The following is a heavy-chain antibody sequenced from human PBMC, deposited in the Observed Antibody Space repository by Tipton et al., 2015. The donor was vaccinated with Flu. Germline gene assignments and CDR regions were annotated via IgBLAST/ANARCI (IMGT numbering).Heavy chain of an antibody. D-gene: IGHD6-19*01. J-gene: IGHJ4*02. CDR3: ARREGFGWLVR. CDR2: IYYLGST. Sequence: TLSLTCSVSGGSISGSYWSWIRQPPGRGLEWIGYIYYLGSTNHNPSLKSRVTISVDTAKNQFSLKLSSVTAADTAVYYCARREGFGWLVRWGQGTLVTVSS. V-gene: IGHV4-59*08. CDR1: GGSISGSY.